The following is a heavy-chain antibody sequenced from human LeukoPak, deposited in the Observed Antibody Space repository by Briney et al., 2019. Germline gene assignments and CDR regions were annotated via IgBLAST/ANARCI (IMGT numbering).Heavy chain of an antibody. CDR1: GGSISSGGYY. Sequence: PSETLSLTCTVSGGSISSGGYYWSWIRQPPGKGLEWIGYIYHSGSTYYNPSLKSRVTISVDRSKNQFSLKLSSVTAADTAVYYCASGDYDFWSGRDYWGQGTLVTVSS. CDR3: ASGDYDFWSGRDY. J-gene: IGHJ4*02. V-gene: IGHV4-30-2*01. D-gene: IGHD3-3*01. CDR2: IYHSGST.